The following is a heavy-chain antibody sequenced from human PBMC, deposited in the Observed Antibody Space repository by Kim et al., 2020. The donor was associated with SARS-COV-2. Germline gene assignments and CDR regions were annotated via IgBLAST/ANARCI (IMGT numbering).Heavy chain of an antibody. D-gene: IGHD3-10*01. CDR3: ARDVAGARSEDAFDI. Sequence: AEPVKGRFTIPRDNSKNTLYLQMNSLRAEDTAVYYCARDVAGARSEDAFDIWGQGTMVTVSS. V-gene: IGHV3-30*07. J-gene: IGHJ3*02.